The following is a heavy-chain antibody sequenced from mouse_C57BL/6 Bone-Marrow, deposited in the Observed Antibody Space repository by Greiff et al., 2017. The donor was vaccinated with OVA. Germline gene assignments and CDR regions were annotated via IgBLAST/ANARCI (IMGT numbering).Heavy chain of an antibody. Sequence: QVTLKESGPGILQPSQTLSLTCSFSGFSLSTFGMGVGWIRQPSGKGLEWLAHIWWDDDKYYNPALKSRLTISKDTSKNQVFLKIANVDTADTATYYCAPIYYYGSSYEDFDYWGQGTTLTVSS. CDR2: IWWDDDK. J-gene: IGHJ2*01. V-gene: IGHV8-8*01. CDR1: GFSLSTFGMG. D-gene: IGHD1-1*01. CDR3: APIYYYGSSYEDFDY.